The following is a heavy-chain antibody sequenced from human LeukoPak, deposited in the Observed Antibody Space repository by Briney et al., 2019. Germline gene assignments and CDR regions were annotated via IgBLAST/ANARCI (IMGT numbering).Heavy chain of an antibody. CDR1: GFTFSDYY. Sequence: GSLRLSCAASGFTFSDYYMSWIRQAPGKGLEWVSYISSTGSTIYYADSVKGRFTISRDNAKNLLYLQMNSLRAEDTAVYYCARDYDILTGSLVYWGQGTLVTVSS. J-gene: IGHJ4*02. D-gene: IGHD3-9*01. CDR2: ISSTGSTI. CDR3: ARDYDILTGSLVY. V-gene: IGHV3-11*01.